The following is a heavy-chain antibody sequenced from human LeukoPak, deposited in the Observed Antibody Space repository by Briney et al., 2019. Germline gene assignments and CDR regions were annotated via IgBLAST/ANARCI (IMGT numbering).Heavy chain of an antibody. V-gene: IGHV3-21*01. J-gene: IGHJ5*02. CDR1: GFTFSSYS. CDR3: ARDYLVVPAAMWWFDP. Sequence: GGSLRLSCAASGFTFSSYSMNWVRQAPGKGLEWVSSISSSGSNMFYADSVKGRFTFSRDNAKNSLYLQMNSLRAEDTALYYCARDYLVVPAAMWWFDPRGQGTLVTVPS. CDR2: ISSSGSNM. D-gene: IGHD2-2*01.